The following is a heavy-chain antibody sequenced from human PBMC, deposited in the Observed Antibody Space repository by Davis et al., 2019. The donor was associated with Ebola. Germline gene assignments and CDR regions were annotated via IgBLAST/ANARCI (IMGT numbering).Heavy chain of an antibody. V-gene: IGHV3-21*01. CDR3: ARNYDFWSGYSNYYYYYMDV. CDR2: ISSSSSYI. Sequence: PGGSLRLSCAASGFTFSSYSMNWVRQAPGKGLEWVSSISSSSSYIYYADSVKGRFTISRDNAKNSLYLQMNSLRAEDTAVYYCARNYDFWSGYSNYYYYYMDVWGKGTTVTVSS. CDR1: GFTFSSYS. J-gene: IGHJ6*03. D-gene: IGHD3-3*01.